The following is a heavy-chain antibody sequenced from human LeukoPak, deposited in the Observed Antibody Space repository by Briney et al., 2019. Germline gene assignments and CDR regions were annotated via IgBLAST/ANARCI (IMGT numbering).Heavy chain of an antibody. CDR2: ISGGGGST. CDR3: AKVAQEALGSLDY. CDR1: GFTFSSYA. Sequence: GGSLRLSCAASGFTFSSYAMTWVRQAPGKGLEWVSAISGGGGSTYYVDSVKGRFTISRDNSKNTLYPQMNSLRAEDTAVYYCAKVAQEALGSLDYWGQGTLVTVSS. D-gene: IGHD1-26*01. J-gene: IGHJ4*02. V-gene: IGHV3-23*01.